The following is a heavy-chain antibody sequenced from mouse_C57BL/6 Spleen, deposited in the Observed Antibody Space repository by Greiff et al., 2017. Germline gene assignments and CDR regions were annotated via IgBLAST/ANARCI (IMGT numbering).Heavy chain of an antibody. CDR2: IDPETGGT. CDR1: GYTFTDYE. J-gene: IGHJ2*01. D-gene: IGHD1-1*01. Sequence: QVQLQQSGAELVRPGASVTLSCKASGYTFTDYEMHWVKQTPVHGLEWIGAIDPETGGTAYNQKFKGKAILTADNSSSTAYMELRSLKSADSAVYYCTRDSRDYWGQGTTLTVSS. CDR3: TRDSRDY. V-gene: IGHV1-15*01.